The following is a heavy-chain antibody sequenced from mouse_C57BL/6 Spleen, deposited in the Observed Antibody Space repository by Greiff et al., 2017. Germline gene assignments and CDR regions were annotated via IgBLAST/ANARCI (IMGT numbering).Heavy chain of an antibody. D-gene: IGHD2-4*01. J-gene: IGHJ2*01. CDR2: IDPSDSDS. CDR1: GYSFTSYW. V-gene: IGHV1-69*01. Sequence: QVQLQQSGAELVMPGASVKLSCKASGYSFTSYWMHWVKQRPGQGLEWIGEIDPSDSDSNYNQKFKGKSTLTVDKSSSTAYMQLSSLTSEDAAVYYSARGGDYRQVDYWGPGTTLTVSS. CDR3: ARGGDYRQVDY.